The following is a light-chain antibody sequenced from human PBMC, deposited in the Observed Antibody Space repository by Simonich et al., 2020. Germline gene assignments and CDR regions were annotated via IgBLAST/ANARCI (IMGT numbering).Light chain of an antibody. Sequence: EIVMTQSPATLSVSPGERATLSCRASQSVSSNLAWYQQKPGKAPRLLIYGASTRATGIPARFSGSWSGTEFTLTISSMQSEDFAVYYCQQYNNWPRRTFGQGTKVEIK. CDR2: GAS. V-gene: IGKV3-15*01. J-gene: IGKJ1*01. CDR1: QSVSSN. CDR3: QQYNNWPRRT.